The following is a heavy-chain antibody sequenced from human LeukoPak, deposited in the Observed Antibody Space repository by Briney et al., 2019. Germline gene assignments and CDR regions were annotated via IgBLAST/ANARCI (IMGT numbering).Heavy chain of an antibody. Sequence: SETLSLTCAVSGYSISSGYYWSWIRQPPGKGLEWIGYIYYSGSTNYNPSLKSRVTISVDTSKNQFSLKLSSVTAADTAVYYCARSDGYFLTLYYFDYWGQGTLVTVSS. CDR2: IYYSGST. CDR3: ARSDGYFLTLYYFDY. CDR1: GYSISSGYY. D-gene: IGHD1-1*01. J-gene: IGHJ4*02. V-gene: IGHV4-61*01.